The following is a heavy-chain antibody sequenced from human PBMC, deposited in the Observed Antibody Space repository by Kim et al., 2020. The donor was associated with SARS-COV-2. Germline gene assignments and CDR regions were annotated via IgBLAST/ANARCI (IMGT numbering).Heavy chain of an antibody. V-gene: IGHV3-15*01. CDR2: IKSKTDGGTT. CDR3: TTETLHYYYYYGMDV. CDR1: GFTFSNAW. Sequence: GGSLRLSCAASGFTFSNAWMSWVRQAPGKGLEWVGRIKSKTDGGTTDYAAPVKGRFTISRDDSKNTLYLQMNSLKTEDTAVYYCTTETLHYYYYYGMDVWGQGTTVTVSS. J-gene: IGHJ6*02.